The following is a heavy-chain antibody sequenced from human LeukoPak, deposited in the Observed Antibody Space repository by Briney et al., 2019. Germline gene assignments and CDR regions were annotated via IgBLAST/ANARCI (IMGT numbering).Heavy chain of an antibody. CDR2: IIPIVGTA. D-gene: IGHD3-10*01. Sequence: GASVKVSCKASGGTFSTYYAISWVRQAPGQGLEWMGRIIPIVGTANYAQKFQGRVTMTADKSTGTVYMELSSLRSGDTAVYYCARGITVVRGVIKGVMDVWGQGTTVTVSS. CDR3: ARGITVVRGVIKGVMDV. CDR1: GGTFSTYYA. J-gene: IGHJ6*02. V-gene: IGHV1-69*04.